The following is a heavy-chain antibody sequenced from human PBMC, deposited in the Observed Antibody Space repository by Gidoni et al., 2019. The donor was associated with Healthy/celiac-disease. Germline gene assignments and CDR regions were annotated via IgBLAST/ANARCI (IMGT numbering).Heavy chain of an antibody. CDR3: ARQLRYSSGWYDGMDV. D-gene: IGHD6-19*01. CDR1: GGSISSRSYY. CDR2: IYYSGST. J-gene: IGHJ6*02. V-gene: IGHV4-39*01. Sequence: QLQLQESGPGLVKPSETLSLPCTVSGGSISSRSYYWGWIRQPPGKGLEWIGSIYYSGSTYYNPSLKSRIPISVDTSKNQFSLKLSSVTAADTAVYYCARQLRYSSGWYDGMDVWGQGTTVTVSS.